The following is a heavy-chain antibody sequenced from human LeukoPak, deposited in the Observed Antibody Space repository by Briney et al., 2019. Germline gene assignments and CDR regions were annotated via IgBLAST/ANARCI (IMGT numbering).Heavy chain of an antibody. CDR3: ARDPATGPTEMYYYYGMDV. J-gene: IGHJ6*02. CDR1: GFTFDDYG. Sequence: GGSLRLSCAASGFTFDDYGMSWVRQAPGKGLEWVSGINWNGGSTGYADSVKGRFAISRDNAKNSLYLQMNSLRAEDTALYYCARDPATGPTEMYYYYGMDVWGQGTTVTVSS. D-gene: IGHD3-9*01. CDR2: INWNGGST. V-gene: IGHV3-20*04.